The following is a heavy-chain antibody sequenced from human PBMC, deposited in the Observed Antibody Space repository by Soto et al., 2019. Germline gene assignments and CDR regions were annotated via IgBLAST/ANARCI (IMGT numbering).Heavy chain of an antibody. V-gene: IGHV1-18*01. CDR3: ASISSGWSSDAFDI. CDR1: GYTFTGYG. D-gene: IGHD6-19*01. CDR2: ISAYNGNT. J-gene: IGHJ3*02. Sequence: ASVKVSCKASGYTFTGYGISWVRQAPGQGLEWMGWISAYNGNTNYAQKLQGRVTMTTDTSTSTAYMELRSLRSDDTAVYYCASISSGWSSDAFDIWGKGTMVTVAS.